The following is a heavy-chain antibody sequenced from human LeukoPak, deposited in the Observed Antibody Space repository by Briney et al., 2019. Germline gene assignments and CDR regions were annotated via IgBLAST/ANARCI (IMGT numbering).Heavy chain of an antibody. V-gene: IGHV1-2*02. CDR1: GYTLTGYY. Sequence: ASVKVSCKASGYTLTGYYMHWVRQAPGQGLEWMGWINPNSGGTNYAQKFQGRVTMTRDTSISTAYMELSRLRSDDTAVYYCARDGQGCSSTSCYRLIYYYGMDVWGQGTTVTVSS. D-gene: IGHD2-2*01. CDR2: INPNSGGT. CDR3: ARDGQGCSSTSCYRLIYYYGMDV. J-gene: IGHJ6*02.